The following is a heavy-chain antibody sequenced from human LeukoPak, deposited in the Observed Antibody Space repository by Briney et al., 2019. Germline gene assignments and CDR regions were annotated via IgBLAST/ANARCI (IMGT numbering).Heavy chain of an antibody. V-gene: IGHV4-4*07. J-gene: IGHJ5*02. D-gene: IGHD1-26*01. Sequence: TSETLSLTCTVSGGSISSYYWSWIRQPAGKGLEWIGRIYTSGSTNYNPSLKSRVTISVDTSKNQFSLKLSSVTAADTAVYYCANLPRYSGSYGSWGQGTLVTVSS. CDR1: GGSISSYY. CDR3: ANLPRYSGSYGS. CDR2: IYTSGST.